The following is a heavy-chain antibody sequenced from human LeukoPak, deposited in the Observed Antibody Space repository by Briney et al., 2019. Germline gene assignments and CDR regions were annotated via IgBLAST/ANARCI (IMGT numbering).Heavy chain of an antibody. Sequence: GGSLRLSCAASGFTFSIYWMSWVRQAPGKGLEWVANIKQDGSEKYYVDSVKGRFTISRDNAKNSLYQQMNSLRAEDTAVYCCARGLSGGYWGEGTLVTVSS. CDR2: IKQDGSEK. J-gene: IGHJ4*02. CDR3: ARGLSGGY. D-gene: IGHD3-10*01. V-gene: IGHV3-7*01. CDR1: GFTFSIYW.